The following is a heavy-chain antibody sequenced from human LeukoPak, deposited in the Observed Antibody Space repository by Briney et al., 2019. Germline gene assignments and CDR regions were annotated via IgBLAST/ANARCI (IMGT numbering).Heavy chain of an antibody. CDR1: GGTLRDYG. J-gene: IGHJ4*02. Sequence: SVKVSCKASGGTLRDYGFSWVRQAPGQGLEWMGQIVPVFGMAKYAQKFQGRVTITADESTSTAYMELSSLRSEDTAVYYCARDGCSGGSCYSGSDYWGQGTLVTVSS. V-gene: IGHV1-69*01. CDR3: ARDGCSGGSCYSGSDY. D-gene: IGHD2-15*01. CDR2: IVPVFGMA.